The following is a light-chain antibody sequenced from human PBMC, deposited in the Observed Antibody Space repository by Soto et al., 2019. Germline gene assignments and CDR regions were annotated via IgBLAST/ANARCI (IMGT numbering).Light chain of an antibody. CDR1: QSVSSN. CDR2: GAS. Sequence: EIVMTQSPATLSVSPGERATLSCRASQSVSSNLAWYQQKPGQAPRLLIYGASTRATGLPARFSGSGSGTEFTLTISSLQSEDFAVYYCQHYNKWPLTFGGGTKVEI. CDR3: QHYNKWPLT. V-gene: IGKV3-15*01. J-gene: IGKJ4*01.